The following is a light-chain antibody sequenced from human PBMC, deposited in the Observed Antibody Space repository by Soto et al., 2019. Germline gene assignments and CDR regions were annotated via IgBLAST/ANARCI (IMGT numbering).Light chain of an antibody. Sequence: LTQPASVSGSPGQSITISCTGTSSDVGGYNYVSWYQQHPGKAPKLMIYEVSNRPSGVSNRFSGSKSGNTASLTISGLQAEDEADYYCSSYTSSSTVFGTGTKVTVL. CDR1: SSDVGGYNY. CDR2: EVS. V-gene: IGLV2-14*01. J-gene: IGLJ1*01. CDR3: SSYTSSSTV.